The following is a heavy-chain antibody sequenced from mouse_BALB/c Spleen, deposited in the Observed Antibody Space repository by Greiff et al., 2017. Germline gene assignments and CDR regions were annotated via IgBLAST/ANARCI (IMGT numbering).Heavy chain of an antibody. Sequence: QVTLKESGPGILQPSQTLSLTCSFSGFSLSTSGMGVSWIRQPSGKGLEWLAHIYWDDDKRYNPSLKSRLTISKDTSRNQVFLKITSVDTADTATYYCARRNYYGSRLDYWGQGTTLTVSS. CDR3: ARRNYYGSRLDY. D-gene: IGHD1-1*01. V-gene: IGHV8-12*01. CDR2: IYWDDDK. J-gene: IGHJ2*01. CDR1: GFSLSTSGMG.